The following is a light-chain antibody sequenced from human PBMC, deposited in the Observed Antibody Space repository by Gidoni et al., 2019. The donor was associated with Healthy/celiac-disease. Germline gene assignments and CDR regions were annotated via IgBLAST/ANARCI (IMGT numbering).Light chain of an antibody. CDR1: QSVSSY. J-gene: IGKJ3*01. CDR3: QQRSNW. CDR2: DAS. V-gene: IGKV3D-11*02. Sequence: EIVLTQSPATLSLSPGERATLSCRASQSVSSYLAWYQQKPGQAPRLLIYDASNRATGIPARFSGSGPGTDFTLTISSLEPEDFAVYYCQQRSNWFGPXTKVDIK.